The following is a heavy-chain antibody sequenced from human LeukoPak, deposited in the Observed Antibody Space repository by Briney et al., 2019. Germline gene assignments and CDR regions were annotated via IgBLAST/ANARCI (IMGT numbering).Heavy chain of an antibody. CDR1: GYTFTSYA. CDR2: INAGNGNT. D-gene: IGHD3-22*01. Sequence: WASVKVSCKASGYTFTSYAMHWVRQAPGQRLEWMGWINAGNGNTKYSQEFQGRVTITRDTSASTAYMELSSLRSEDMAVYYCARETYYDSSSYYFRVGAFDIWGQGTMVTVSS. V-gene: IGHV1-3*03. J-gene: IGHJ3*02. CDR3: ARETYYDSSSYYFRVGAFDI.